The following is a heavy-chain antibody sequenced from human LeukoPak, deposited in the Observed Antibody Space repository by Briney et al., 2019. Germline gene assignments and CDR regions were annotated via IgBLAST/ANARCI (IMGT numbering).Heavy chain of an antibody. J-gene: IGHJ4*01. D-gene: IGHD5-18*01. V-gene: IGHV1-2*06. CDR3: AREGSGYTYGRGSYFDY. CDR1: RYTFTGSY. CDR2: INPNSGDT. Sequence: ASVKVSCKASRYTFTGSYIHWVRQAPGQGLEWMGRINPNSGDTNFAQKFQGRVTMTRDTSISTAYMDLSGLRPDDTAVYYCAREGSGYTYGRGSYFDYWGHGILVTVSS.